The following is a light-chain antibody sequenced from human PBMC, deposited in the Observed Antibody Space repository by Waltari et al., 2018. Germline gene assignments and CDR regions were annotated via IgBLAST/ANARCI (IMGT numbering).Light chain of an antibody. CDR1: QYITDGW. J-gene: IGKJ4*01. Sequence: EIVLTQSPGTLSLSPGERVILSCRASQYITDGWKNWYHKKTGQTPRLLIYAASTRAPGVPDRFSGSGSGTDFTLTISRLEPEDSGVYYCQQYDGSVVTFGGGTKVEIK. CDR3: QQYDGSVVT. V-gene: IGKV3-20*01. CDR2: AAS.